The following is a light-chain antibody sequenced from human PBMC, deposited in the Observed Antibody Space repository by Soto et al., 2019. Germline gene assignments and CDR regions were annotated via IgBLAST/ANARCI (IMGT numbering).Light chain of an antibody. CDR1: SSDVANYKY. CDR3: CSYAGTYTRV. J-gene: IGLJ1*01. Sequence: QSALTQPCSVSGSPGQSVTMSCTRTSSDVANYKYVSWYQQHPGKAPKLMIYDVNKRPSGVPYRFSGSKSGNTASLTISGLQAEDEADYYCCSYAGTYTRVFGTGTKVTVL. V-gene: IGLV2-11*01. CDR2: DVN.